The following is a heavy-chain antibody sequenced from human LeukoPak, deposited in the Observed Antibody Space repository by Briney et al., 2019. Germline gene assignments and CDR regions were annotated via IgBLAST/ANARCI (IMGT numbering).Heavy chain of an antibody. Sequence: ASVKVSCMASGYTFTGYYMHWVRQAPGQGLEWMRWINPNSGGTNYAQKFQGRVTMTRDTSISTAYMELSRLRSDDTAVYYCARFSGTWCSGGSCYSAWFDPWGQETLVTVSS. D-gene: IGHD2-15*01. J-gene: IGHJ5*02. CDR1: GYTFTGYY. CDR3: ARFSGTWCSGGSCYSAWFDP. CDR2: INPNSGGT. V-gene: IGHV1-2*02.